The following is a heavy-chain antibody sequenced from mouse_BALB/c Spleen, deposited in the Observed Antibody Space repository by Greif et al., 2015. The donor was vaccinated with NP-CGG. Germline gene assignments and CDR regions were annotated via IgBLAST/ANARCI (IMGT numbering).Heavy chain of an antibody. CDR2: INPSSGYT. CDR3: ARGDYDYAFDY. D-gene: IGHD2-4*01. Sequence: QVQLQQSGAELARPGASVKMSCKASDYTFTSYTMHWVKRRPGQGLEWIGYINPSSGYTNYNQKFKDKATLTADKSSSTAYMRLSSLTSEDSAVYYCARGDYDYAFDYWGQGTTLTVSS. CDR1: DYTFTSYT. V-gene: IGHV1-4*01. J-gene: IGHJ2*01.